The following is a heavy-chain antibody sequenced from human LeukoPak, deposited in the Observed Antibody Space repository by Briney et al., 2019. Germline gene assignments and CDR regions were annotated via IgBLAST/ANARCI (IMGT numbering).Heavy chain of an antibody. J-gene: IGHJ3*02. CDR3: ASGVADAFDI. D-gene: IGHD2-15*01. CDR2: VIPMLGIA. CDR1: GYILSSYG. Sequence: SVKVSCKASGYILSSYGIAWVRQAPGQGLEWMGRVIPMLGIADYAQKFRGRVTITAVRSTSTAYMELSSLRSEDTAVYYCASGVADAFDIWGQGTMVTVSS. V-gene: IGHV1-69*04.